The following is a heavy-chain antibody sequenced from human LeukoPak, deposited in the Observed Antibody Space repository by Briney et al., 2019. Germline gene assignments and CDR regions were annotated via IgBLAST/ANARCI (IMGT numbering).Heavy chain of an antibody. CDR2: IYYSGST. J-gene: IGHJ3*02. Sequence: SETLSLTCTVSGGSISSYYWSWIRQPPGKGLEWIGYIYYSGSTNYNPSLKSRVTISVDTSKNQFSLKLSSVTAADTAVYYCARSQGLFDAFDIWGQGTMVTVSS. CDR1: GGSISSYY. D-gene: IGHD3/OR15-3a*01. V-gene: IGHV4-59*12. CDR3: ARSQGLFDAFDI.